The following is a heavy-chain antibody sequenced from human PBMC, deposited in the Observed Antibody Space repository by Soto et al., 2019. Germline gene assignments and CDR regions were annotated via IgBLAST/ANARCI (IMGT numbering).Heavy chain of an antibody. J-gene: IGHJ5*02. CDR1: GFTFSSYS. CDR2: ISSSSSYI. CDR3: ARGPFASHPLFEIAEQNWFDP. Sequence: SLRLSCAASGFTFSSYSMNWVRQAPGKGLEWVSSISSSSSYIYYADSVKGRFTISRDNAKNSLYLQMNSLRAEDTAVYYCARGPFASHPLFEIAEQNWFDPWGQGTLVTVSS. D-gene: IGHD3-16*01. V-gene: IGHV3-21*01.